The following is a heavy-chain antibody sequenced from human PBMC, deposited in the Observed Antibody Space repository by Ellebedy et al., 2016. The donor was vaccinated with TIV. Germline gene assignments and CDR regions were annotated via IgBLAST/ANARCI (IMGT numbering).Heavy chain of an antibody. V-gene: IGHV4-30-4*01. CDR2: IYYTGST. CDR3: ARGPNYVWGSYQYFDY. J-gene: IGHJ4*02. D-gene: IGHD3-16*02. Sequence: MPSETLSLTCIVSGASISSGDYYWSWIRQPPGKGPEWIGYIYYTGSTHYSPSLKSRVTISVDTSKNQFSLKLSSVTAADAAVYYCARGPNYVWGSYQYFDYWGQGTLVTVSS. CDR1: GASISSGDYY.